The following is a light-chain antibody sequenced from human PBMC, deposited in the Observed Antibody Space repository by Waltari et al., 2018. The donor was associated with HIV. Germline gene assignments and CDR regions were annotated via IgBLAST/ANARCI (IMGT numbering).Light chain of an antibody. CDR1: SSDVGSYTI. CDR2: EVS. V-gene: IGLV2-18*02. Sequence: QSALTQPPSVSGSPGQSVTISCTATSSDVGSYTIVSWYQQSPGTAPKLMVYEVSNRPSGVPERFSGSKSGNTASLTISGLQAEDEADYYCSSFTSSSTVVFGGGTKLTGL. CDR3: SSFTSSSTVV. J-gene: IGLJ2*01.